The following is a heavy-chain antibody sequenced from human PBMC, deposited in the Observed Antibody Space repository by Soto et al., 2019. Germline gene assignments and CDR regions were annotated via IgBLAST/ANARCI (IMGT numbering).Heavy chain of an antibody. V-gene: IGHV3-23*01. D-gene: IGHD6-6*01. Sequence: GGSLRLSCVASGFTFTSSAMNWVRQAPGKGLHWVSTITGRGDKTYYADSVLGRFTISRDNSKNTVDLQVNSLRAEGTAVYYCARSPSSITTRYFDYWGQGALVTVSS. J-gene: IGHJ4*02. CDR3: ARSPSSITTRYFDY. CDR2: ITGRGDKT. CDR1: GFTFTSSA.